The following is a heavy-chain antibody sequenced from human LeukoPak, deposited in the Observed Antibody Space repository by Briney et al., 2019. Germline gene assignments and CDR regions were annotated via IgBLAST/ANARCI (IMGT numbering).Heavy chain of an antibody. D-gene: IGHD1-26*01. V-gene: IGHV4-34*01. Sequence: SETLSLTCAVYGGSFSGYYWSWIRQPPGKGLEWIGEINHSGSTNYNPSLKSRVTISVDTSKNQFSLKLSSVTAADTAVYYCAADYSGSYGYNWFDPWGQGTLVTVSS. CDR3: AADYSGSYGYNWFDP. CDR1: GGSFSGYY. J-gene: IGHJ5*02. CDR2: INHSGST.